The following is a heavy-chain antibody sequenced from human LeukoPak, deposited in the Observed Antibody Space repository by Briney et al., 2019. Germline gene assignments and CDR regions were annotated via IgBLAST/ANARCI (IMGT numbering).Heavy chain of an antibody. CDR2: ISGSGSNT. CDR1: GFTFSSYA. Sequence: GGSLRLSCAASGFTFSSYAMGWVRQAPGKGLEWVSAISGSGSNTYYADSVPGRFTISRDNSKNTLYLQMNSLRAEDTAVYYCARIPHPSSYFEYWGQGTLVTVSS. CDR3: ARIPHPSSYFEY. V-gene: IGHV3-23*01. J-gene: IGHJ4*02. D-gene: IGHD2-2*02.